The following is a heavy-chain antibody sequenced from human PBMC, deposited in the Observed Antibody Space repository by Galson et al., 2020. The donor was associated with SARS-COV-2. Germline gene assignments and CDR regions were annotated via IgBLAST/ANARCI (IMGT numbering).Heavy chain of an antibody. CDR3: ARGMDY. CDR1: GGFISSYY. Sequence: SETLSLTCTVSGGFISSYYWSWIRQPPGKGLEWIGYIYYSGSTNYNPYLKIRVTISVDTYKNQFSLKLSPVNAADTAGYYCARGMDYWGQGTRVNVSS. D-gene: IGHD3-10*01. CDR2: IYYSGST. V-gene: IGHV4-59*01. J-gene: IGHJ4*03.